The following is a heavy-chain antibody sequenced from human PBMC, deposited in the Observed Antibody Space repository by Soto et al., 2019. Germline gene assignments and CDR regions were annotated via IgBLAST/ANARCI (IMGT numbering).Heavy chain of an antibody. CDR3: ARQMYTAMVRTRHPVDY. D-gene: IGHD5-18*01. CDR2: ISSSSSTI. V-gene: IGHV3-48*02. CDR1: GFTFSRYS. J-gene: IGHJ4*02. Sequence: EVQLVESGGGLVQPGGSLRLSCAASGFTFSRYSMKWVRQAPGKGLEWGSYISSSSSTIYYADSVKGRFTISRDNAKNTLNLQMTSLRDEDRAGYYCARQMYTAMVRTRHPVDYWGQGTLVTVSS.